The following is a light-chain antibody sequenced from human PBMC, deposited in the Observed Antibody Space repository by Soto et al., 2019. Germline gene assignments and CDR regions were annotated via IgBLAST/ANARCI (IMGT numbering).Light chain of an antibody. J-gene: IGKJ3*01. Sequence: EIVLTQSPATLSLSPGERATLSCRASQSVSSYLAWYQQKPGQAPRLLIYDASNRATGIPARFSGSGSGTDFTLTISSLEPEDFAVYYCQQRSNLPKTFGPRTKVDIK. CDR2: DAS. CDR1: QSVSSY. V-gene: IGKV3-11*01. CDR3: QQRSNLPKT.